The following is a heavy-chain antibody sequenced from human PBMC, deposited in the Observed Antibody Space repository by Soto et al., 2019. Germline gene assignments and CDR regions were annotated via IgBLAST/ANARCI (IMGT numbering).Heavy chain of an antibody. J-gene: IGHJ4*02. D-gene: IGHD3-16*02. Sequence: GGSLRLSCAASGFTFSSYAMHWVRQAPGKGLEWVAVISYDGSNKYYADSVKGRFTISRDNSKNTLYLQMNSLRAEDTAVYYCARDRSMITFGGVIGYFDYWGQGTLVTV. CDR1: GFTFSSYA. CDR3: ARDRSMITFGGVIGYFDY. V-gene: IGHV3-30-3*01. CDR2: ISYDGSNK.